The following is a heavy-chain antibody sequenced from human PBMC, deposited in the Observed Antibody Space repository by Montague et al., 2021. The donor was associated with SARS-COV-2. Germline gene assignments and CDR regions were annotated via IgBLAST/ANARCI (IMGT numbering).Heavy chain of an antibody. J-gene: IGHJ6*02. V-gene: IGHV2-70*11. CDR3: ARTHYDILPGYYYDMDV. D-gene: IGHD3-9*01. CDR1: GFSLSTSGMC. CDR2: IDWDDDK. Sequence: PALVTPTQTLTLTCTFSGFSLSTSGMCVSWIRQPPGKALEWLARIDWDDDKYYSTSLKTRLTIFKDTSKNQVVLTMTNMDPVDTATYYCARTHYDILPGYYYDMDVWGQGTTVTVSS.